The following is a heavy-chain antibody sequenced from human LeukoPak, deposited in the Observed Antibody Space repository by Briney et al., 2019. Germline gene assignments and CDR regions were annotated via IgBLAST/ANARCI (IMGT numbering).Heavy chain of an antibody. J-gene: IGHJ4*02. CDR1: GFTFSRYS. CDR2: ISNRISTI. CDR3: ARDLDYYGSGNDY. V-gene: IGHV3-48*02. D-gene: IGHD3-10*01. Sequence: GGSLRLSCAASGFTFSRYSMNWVRQAPGKGLEWVSYISNRISTIHYADSVKGRFTISRDNAKNSLYLQMNSLRDENTAVYYCARDLDYYGSGNDYWGQGTLVTVSS.